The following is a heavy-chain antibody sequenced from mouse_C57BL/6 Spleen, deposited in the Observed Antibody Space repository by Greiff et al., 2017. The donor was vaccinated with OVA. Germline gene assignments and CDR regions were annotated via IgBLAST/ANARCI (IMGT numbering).Heavy chain of an antibody. CDR3: ARNYYGIGYFDV. V-gene: IGHV3-6*01. J-gene: IGHJ1*03. Sequence: EVKLQESGPGLVKPSQSLSLTCSVTGYSITSGYYWNWIRQFPGNKLEWMGYISYDGSNNYNPSLKNRISITRDTSKNQFFLKLNSVTTEDTATYYCARNYYGIGYFDVWGTGTTVTVSS. CDR1: GYSITSGYY. D-gene: IGHD1-2*01. CDR2: ISYDGSN.